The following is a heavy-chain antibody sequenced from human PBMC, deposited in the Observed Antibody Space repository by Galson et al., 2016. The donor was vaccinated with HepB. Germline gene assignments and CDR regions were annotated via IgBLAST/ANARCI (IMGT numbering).Heavy chain of an antibody. Sequence: ETLSLTCTVSAGSVSSGGYYWGWIRQPPGKGLEWIGDISQSGITNYNPSLKSRVTISLDTSQNQFSLSLSSVTAADTAVYFCGRSHGSYWGQGTLVTVSS. V-gene: IGHV4-61*08. CDR1: AGSVSSGGYY. J-gene: IGHJ4*02. D-gene: IGHD1-26*01. CDR2: ISQSGIT. CDR3: GRSHGSY.